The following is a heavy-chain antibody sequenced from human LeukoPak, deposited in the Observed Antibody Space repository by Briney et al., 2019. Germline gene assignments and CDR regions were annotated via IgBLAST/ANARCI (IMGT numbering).Heavy chain of an antibody. CDR3: ATNQWLAPPLDS. V-gene: IGHV3-74*01. CDR1: GFTFSKYS. D-gene: IGHD6-19*01. CDR2: INTNGTVT. J-gene: IGHJ4*02. Sequence: GGSLRLSCAASGFTFSKYSMLWVRQAPGKGLESVSRINTNGTVTTYADSVTSRFTVSTANADNTMFMQMNSVRDEATAVYYCATNQWLAPPLDSWGQGTPVTVSS.